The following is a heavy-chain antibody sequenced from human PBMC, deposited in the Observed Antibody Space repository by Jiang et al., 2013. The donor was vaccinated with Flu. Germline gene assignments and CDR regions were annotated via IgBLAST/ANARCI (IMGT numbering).Heavy chain of an antibody. CDR2: IHHSGST. Sequence: GPGLVKPSETLSLTCTVPVGFITTYYWSWIRQPPGKRLEWIGYIHHSGSTKSNSLFESRVTISVDTSENRXSLKLSSMTTADTAVYYCARRKNDAFDIWGQGTAVTVSS. J-gene: IGHJ3*02. D-gene: IGHD1-14*01. V-gene: IGHV4-59*01. CDR1: VGFITTYY. CDR3: ARRKNDAFDI.